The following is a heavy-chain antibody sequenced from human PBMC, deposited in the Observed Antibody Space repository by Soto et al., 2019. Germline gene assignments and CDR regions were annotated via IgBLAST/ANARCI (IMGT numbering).Heavy chain of an antibody. Sequence: PSETLSLTCAVYGGSFSGYYWSWIRQPPGKGLEWIGEINHSGSTNYNPSLKSRVTISVDTSKNQLSLKLSSVTAADTAVYYCARERGFWRGTSYYYYYYMDVWGKGTTVTVAS. D-gene: IGHD3-3*01. CDR1: GGSFSGYY. J-gene: IGHJ6*03. CDR3: ARERGFWRGTSYYYYYYMDV. CDR2: INHSGST. V-gene: IGHV4-34*01.